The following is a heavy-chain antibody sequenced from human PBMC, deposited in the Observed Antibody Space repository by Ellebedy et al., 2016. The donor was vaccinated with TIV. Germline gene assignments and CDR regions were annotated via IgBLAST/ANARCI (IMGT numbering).Heavy chain of an antibody. J-gene: IGHJ5*02. Sequence: PGGSLRLSCAASGFAVSSNAMTWVRQAPGKGLEWVSGISGSGGSTHYADSVKGRFTVSRDNSKKTLYLQMNSLRAEDTAVYYCAKSNSIMDDFDPWGQGTLVTVSS. CDR3: AKSNSIMDDFDP. D-gene: IGHD4-11*01. CDR2: ISGSGGST. CDR1: GFAVSSNA. V-gene: IGHV3-23*01.